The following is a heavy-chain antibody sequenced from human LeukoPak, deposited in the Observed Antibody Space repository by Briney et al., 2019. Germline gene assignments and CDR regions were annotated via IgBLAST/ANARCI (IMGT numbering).Heavy chain of an antibody. V-gene: IGHV1-2*02. Sequence: ASVKVSCKASGYTFTGYYMHWVRRAPGQGLEWMGWINPNSGGTDYAQKFQGRVTMTRDTSISTAYMELSRLRSDDTAVYYCARGPYDSSGYDPFDYWGQGTLVTVSS. CDR3: ARGPYDSSGYDPFDY. CDR2: INPNSGGT. CDR1: GYTFTGYY. D-gene: IGHD3-22*01. J-gene: IGHJ4*02.